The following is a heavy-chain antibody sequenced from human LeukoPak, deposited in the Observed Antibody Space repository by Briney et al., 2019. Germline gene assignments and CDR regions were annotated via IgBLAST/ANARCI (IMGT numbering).Heavy chain of an antibody. J-gene: IGHJ6*02. V-gene: IGHV1-2*02. CDR1: GYTFTGYY. D-gene: IGHD3-3*01. Sequence: ASVKVSCTASGYTFTGYYMHWVRQAPGQGLEWMGWINPNSGGTNYAQKFQGRVTMTRDTSISTAYMELSRLRSDDTAVYYCARESITIFGVVSGPGYGMDVWGQGTTVTVSS. CDR2: INPNSGGT. CDR3: ARESITIFGVVSGPGYGMDV.